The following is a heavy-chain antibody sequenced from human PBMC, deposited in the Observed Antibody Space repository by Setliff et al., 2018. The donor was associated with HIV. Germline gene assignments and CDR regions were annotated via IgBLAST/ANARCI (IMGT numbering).Heavy chain of an antibody. CDR1: GFTFSSNA. CDR3: AGSRGYFVQAD. Sequence: PGGSLRLSCAASGFTFSSNAMHWVRQAPGKGLEWVAVIAYDGSNKYYADSVKGRFTISRDNINNFLYLQMNSLRAEDTAVYYCAGSRGYFVQADWGQGTLVTVSS. V-gene: IGHV3-30*04. J-gene: IGHJ4*02. D-gene: IGHD1-1*01. CDR2: IAYDGSNK.